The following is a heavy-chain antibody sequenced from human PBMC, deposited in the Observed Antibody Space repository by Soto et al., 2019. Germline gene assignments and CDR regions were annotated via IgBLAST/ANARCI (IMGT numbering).Heavy chain of an antibody. J-gene: IGHJ5*02. D-gene: IGHD3-9*01. CDR3: ARHSDWPSNWFDP. CDR2: IYYSGST. CDR1: GGSISSYH. V-gene: IGHV4-59*08. Sequence: SETLSLSCTVSGGSISSYHWSWIRQPPGKGLEWIGSIYYSGSTNYNPSLKSRVTILVDTSKNQFSLKLSSVTAADTAVYYCARHSDWPSNWFDPWGQGTLVTVSS.